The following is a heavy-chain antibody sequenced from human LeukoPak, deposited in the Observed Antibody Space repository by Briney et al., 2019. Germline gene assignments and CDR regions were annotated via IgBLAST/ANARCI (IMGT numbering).Heavy chain of an antibody. CDR1: GGSFSGYS. J-gene: IGHJ3*02. CDR3: ARYRTGRISGYDYGDYEGFLSPHDAFDI. D-gene: IGHD4-17*01. CDR2: INHSGGT. V-gene: IGHV4-34*01. Sequence: SETLSLTCAVYGGSFSGYSWNWIRQPPVKGLEWIGEINHSGGTNYNPSLKSRVTISVDTSKNQFSLKLSSVTAADTAVYYCARYRTGRISGYDYGDYEGFLSPHDAFDIWGQGTMVTVSS.